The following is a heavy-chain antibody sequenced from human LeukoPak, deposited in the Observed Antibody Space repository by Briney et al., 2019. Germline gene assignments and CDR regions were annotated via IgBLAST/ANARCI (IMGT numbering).Heavy chain of an antibody. CDR1: GFTVSSNY. V-gene: IGHV3-66*01. Sequence: GGSLRLSCAASGFTVSSNYMSWVRQAPGKGLEWVSVIYSGGSTYYADSVKGRFTISRDNSRNTLYLQMNSLRAEDTAVYYCARAIAVAGIDAFDIWGQGTMVTVSS. J-gene: IGHJ3*02. CDR3: ARAIAVAGIDAFDI. CDR2: IYSGGST. D-gene: IGHD6-19*01.